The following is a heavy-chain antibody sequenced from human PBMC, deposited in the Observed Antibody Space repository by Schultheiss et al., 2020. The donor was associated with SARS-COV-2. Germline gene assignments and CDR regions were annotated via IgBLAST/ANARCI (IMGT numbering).Heavy chain of an antibody. CDR2: ISGSGGST. CDR1: GFTFSSYA. D-gene: IGHD5-18*01. V-gene: IGHV3-23*01. J-gene: IGHJ4*02. CDR3: AGYSYGPFDY. Sequence: GGSLRLSCAASGFTFSSYAMSWVRQAPGKGLVWVSGISGSGGSTYYADSVKGRFTISRDNSKNTLYLQMNSLRAEDTAVYYCAGYSYGPFDYWGQGTLVTVSS.